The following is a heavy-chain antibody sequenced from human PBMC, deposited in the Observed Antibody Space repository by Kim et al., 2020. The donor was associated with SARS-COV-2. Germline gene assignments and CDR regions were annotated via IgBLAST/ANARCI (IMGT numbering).Heavy chain of an antibody. J-gene: IGHJ4*02. CDR3: ARAETAMVWSCFDY. CDR2: ISSSSSYI. V-gene: IGHV3-21*01. CDR1: GFTFSSYS. Sequence: GGSLRLSCAASGFTFSSYSMNWVRQAPGKGLEWVSSISSSSSYIYYADSVKGRFTISRDNAKNSLYLQMNSLRAEDTAVYYCARAETAMVWSCFDYWGQGTLVTVSS. D-gene: IGHD5-18*01.